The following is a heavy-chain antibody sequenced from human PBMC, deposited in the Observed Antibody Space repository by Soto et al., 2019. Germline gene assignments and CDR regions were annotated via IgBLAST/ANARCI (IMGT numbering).Heavy chain of an antibody. V-gene: IGHV3-7*01. CDR3: ARAYSRSSLFDP. D-gene: IGHD4-4*01. CDR2: IKQDGSEK. Sequence: GSLRLSCAASGFTVSSYWMSWVRQAPGKGLEWVANIKQDGSEKYYVDSVKGRFTISRDNAKNSLYLQMNSLRAEDTAVYYCARAYSRSSLFDPWGQGTLVTVSS. CDR1: GFTVSSYW. J-gene: IGHJ5*02.